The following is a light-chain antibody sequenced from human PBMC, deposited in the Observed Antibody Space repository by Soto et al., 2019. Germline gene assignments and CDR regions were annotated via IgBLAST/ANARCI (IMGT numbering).Light chain of an antibody. J-gene: IGLJ1*01. CDR3: RSYKSSSPYV. CDR1: SSDVGGYNY. Sequence: QSALTQPASVSGSPGQSITISCTGTSSDVGGYNYVSWYQQHPGKAPKLMIYEVSNRPSGVSNRFSGSKSGNTASLTISGLQAEEEAYYYCRSYKSSSPYVFGTGTKVTVL. CDR2: EVS. V-gene: IGLV2-14*01.